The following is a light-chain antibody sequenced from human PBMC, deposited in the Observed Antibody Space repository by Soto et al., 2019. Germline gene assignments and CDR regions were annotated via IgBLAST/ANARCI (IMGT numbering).Light chain of an antibody. Sequence: QSVLTQPASVSGSPGQSITISCTGTSSDVGSYNLVSWYQQHPGKAPKLMIYEGNKRPSGVSNRFSGSKSANTASLTISGLQTEDEADYYCCSYAGTNTFVFGTGTKVPS. CDR3: CSYAGTNTFV. CDR2: EGN. V-gene: IGLV2-23*01. J-gene: IGLJ1*01. CDR1: SSDVGSYNL.